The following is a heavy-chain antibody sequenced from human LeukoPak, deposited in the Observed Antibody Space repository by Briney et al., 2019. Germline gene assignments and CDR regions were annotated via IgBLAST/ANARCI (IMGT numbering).Heavy chain of an antibody. CDR2: IYSGGNT. V-gene: IGHV3-53*01. CDR1: GFTDSSNS. Sequence: GGSLRLSCTVSGFTDSSNSMSWVRQAPGKGLEWVSFIYSGGNTHYSYSEKGRFTIPRDNSKNTLYLQMNSLRAEDTAVYYCARSNYYDSSGPTGLWGQGTLVTVS. D-gene: IGHD3-22*01. CDR3: ARSNYYDSSGPTGL. J-gene: IGHJ4*01.